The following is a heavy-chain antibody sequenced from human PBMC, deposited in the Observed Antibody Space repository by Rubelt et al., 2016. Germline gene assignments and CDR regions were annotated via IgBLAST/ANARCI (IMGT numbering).Heavy chain of an antibody. CDR3: ARGHWSL. CDR2: INGDGRTT. CDR1: GFTFSDYW. V-gene: IGHV3-74*02. D-gene: IGHD3-3*01. J-gene: IGHJ4*02. Sequence: EVQLVESGGDLVQPGGSLRLSCAASGFTFSDYWMHWVRQAPGKWLVWVSRINGDGRTTEYADSVKGRFTISREKSKGTVSLQRDSLRVEDTAIYYCARGHWSLWGQGTPVTVSS.